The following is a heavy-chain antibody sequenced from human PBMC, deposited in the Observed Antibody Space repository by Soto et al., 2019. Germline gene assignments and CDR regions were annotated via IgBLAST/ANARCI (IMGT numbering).Heavy chain of an antibody. CDR3: AKALFPTGSGAYGYFDY. CDR2: ISYDGSNK. J-gene: IGHJ4*02. CDR1: GFTFSSYW. D-gene: IGHD2-15*01. V-gene: IGHV3-30*18. Sequence: PGGSLRLSCAASGFTFSSYWMSWVRQAPGKGLEWVAVISYDGSNKYYADSVKGRFTISRDNSKNTLYLQMNSLRAEDTAVYYCAKALFPTGSGAYGYFDYWGQGTLVTVSS.